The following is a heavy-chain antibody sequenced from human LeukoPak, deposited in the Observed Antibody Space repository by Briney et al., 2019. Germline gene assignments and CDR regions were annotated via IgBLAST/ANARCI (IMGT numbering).Heavy chain of an antibody. V-gene: IGHV3-74*01. Sequence: GGSLRLSCAASGLTFSDYWMHWVRQTPGKGLVWVSRVNGDGSSTSYADSVKGRFTISRDTAKNTLYLQMNSLRAEDTAVYYCARVSSWYRIPYYYVMDVWGQGTTVTVSS. CDR2: VNGDGSST. D-gene: IGHD6-13*01. J-gene: IGHJ6*02. CDR3: ARVSSWYRIPYYYVMDV. CDR1: GLTFSDYW.